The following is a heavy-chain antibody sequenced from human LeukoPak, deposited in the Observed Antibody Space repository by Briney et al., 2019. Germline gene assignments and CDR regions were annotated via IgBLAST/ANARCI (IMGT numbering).Heavy chain of an antibody. CDR2: IYYSGST. D-gene: IGHD6-13*01. CDR1: GGSISRSNYY. V-gene: IGHV4-39*01. Sequence: PSETLSLTCTVYGGSISRSNYYWGWIRQPPGKGLEWIGSIYYSGSTYYNPSLKSRVTMSVDTSKNQFSLNLNSVTAADTAVYYCARHADGNSAEYFDHWGQGTLVTVSS. CDR3: ARHADGNSAEYFDH. J-gene: IGHJ1*01.